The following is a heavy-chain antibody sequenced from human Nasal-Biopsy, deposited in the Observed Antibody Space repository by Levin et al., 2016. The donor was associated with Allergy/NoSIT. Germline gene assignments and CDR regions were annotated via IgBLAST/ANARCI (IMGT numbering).Heavy chain of an antibody. CDR3: ARDAPHYHYDSSGLLDF. J-gene: IGHJ4*02. CDR1: GFTFSSYS. CDR2: ISSSSSTI. V-gene: IGHV3-48*01. Sequence: GESLKISCAASGFTFSSYSMNWVRQAPGKGLEWVSYISSSSSTIYYADSVKGRFTISRDNARNSLYLQVNSLRAGDTAVYYCARDAPHYHYDSSGLLDFWGQGTLVAVSS. D-gene: IGHD3-22*01.